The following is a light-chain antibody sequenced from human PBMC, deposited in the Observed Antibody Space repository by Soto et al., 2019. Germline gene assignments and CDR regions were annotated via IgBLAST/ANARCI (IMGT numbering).Light chain of an antibody. Sequence: DIVMTQSPGSLAVSLGERATINCKSSQSVLYSSNNKNYLAWYQQKPGQPPKLLIYWASTRESGVPDRFSGSASGTDFTLTISSLQAEDVAVYYCQQYYSTRTFGQGTKVEIK. CDR1: QSVLYSSNNKNY. CDR2: WAS. J-gene: IGKJ1*01. CDR3: QQYYSTRT. V-gene: IGKV4-1*01.